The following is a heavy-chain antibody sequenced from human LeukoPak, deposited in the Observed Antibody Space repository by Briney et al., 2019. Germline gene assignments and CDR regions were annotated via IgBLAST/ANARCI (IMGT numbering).Heavy chain of an antibody. V-gene: IGHV3-21*03. J-gene: IGHJ3*02. Sequence: GGSLRLSCAASGFTFSSYGMSWVRQAPGKGLEWVSSISSNSAYISYADSVKGRFTISRDNAKNSLYLQMNSLRAEDTAVYYCARGSLEQLSHAIDIWGQGTMVTVSS. CDR2: ISSNSAYI. CDR3: ARGSLEQLSHAIDI. CDR1: GFTFSSYG. D-gene: IGHD6-13*01.